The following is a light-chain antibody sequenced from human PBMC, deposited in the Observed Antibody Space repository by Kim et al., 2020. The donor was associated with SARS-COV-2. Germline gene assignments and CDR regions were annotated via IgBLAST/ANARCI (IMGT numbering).Light chain of an antibody. CDR2: GAS. J-gene: IGKJ1*01. Sequence: ASTGDRVTITCRASQDISSYLAWYQQKPGKAPKLLIYGASTLQSGVPSRFSGSGSGTDFTLTISCLQSEDFATYYCQQYYTFPRTFGQGTKVDIK. CDR3: QQYYTFPRT. V-gene: IGKV1-8*01. CDR1: QDISSY.